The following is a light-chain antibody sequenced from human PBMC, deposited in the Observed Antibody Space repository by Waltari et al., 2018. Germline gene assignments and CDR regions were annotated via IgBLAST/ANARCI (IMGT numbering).Light chain of an antibody. Sequence: QSALTQPASVSGSPGQSITISCPGTISDVGGYHYASWYQQHPGKAPKLMIYDVRNRPSGVSNRFSGSKSGNTASLTISGLQAEDEADYYCSSYTSSSTRVFGGGTKLTVL. CDR3: SSYTSSSTRV. CDR1: ISDVGGYHY. V-gene: IGLV2-14*01. J-gene: IGLJ3*02. CDR2: DVR.